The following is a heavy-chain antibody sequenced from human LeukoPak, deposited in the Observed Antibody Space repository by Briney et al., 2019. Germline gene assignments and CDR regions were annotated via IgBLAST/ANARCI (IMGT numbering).Heavy chain of an antibody. CDR1: GFTFNHFW. J-gene: IGHJ4*02. Sequence: GGSLGLSCAASGFTFNHFWMSWLRQAPGKGLEWVSVTYSGGSTYYADSVKGRFTISRDNSKNTLYLQMNSLRAEDTAVYYCAREKRNYYDSSGYYQYYFDYWGQGTLVTVSS. V-gene: IGHV3-53*01. D-gene: IGHD3-22*01. CDR3: AREKRNYYDSSGYYQYYFDY. CDR2: TYSGGST.